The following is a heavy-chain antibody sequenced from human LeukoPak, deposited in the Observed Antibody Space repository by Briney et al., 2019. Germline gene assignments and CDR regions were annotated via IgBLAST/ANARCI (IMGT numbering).Heavy chain of an antibody. CDR1: GFTFSSYS. CDR3: AKDGGYCSSTSCYTRVGDY. J-gene: IGHJ4*02. D-gene: IGHD2-2*02. Sequence: PGGSLRLSCAASGFTFSSYSMNWVRQAPGKGLEWVSYISSSSTIYYADSVKGRFTISRDNAKNSLYLQMNSLRAEDTAVYYCAKDGGYCSSTSCYTRVGDYWGQGTLVTVSS. V-gene: IGHV3-48*01. CDR2: ISSSSTI.